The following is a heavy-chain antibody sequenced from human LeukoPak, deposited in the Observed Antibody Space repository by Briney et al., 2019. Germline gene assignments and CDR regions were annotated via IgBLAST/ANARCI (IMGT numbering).Heavy chain of an antibody. CDR3: VRVGGRSSIGGDC. Sequence: GGSLRLSCAASGFTFSTYWMHWVRQAPGTGLVWVSRIKSDGSNSNYADCVKGRFTISRDNAKNTLYLQMNSLRAEDTAVYHCVRVGGRSSIGGDCWGQGTLVTVSS. V-gene: IGHV3-74*01. CDR2: IKSDGSNS. J-gene: IGHJ4*02. D-gene: IGHD3-10*01. CDR1: GFTFSTYW.